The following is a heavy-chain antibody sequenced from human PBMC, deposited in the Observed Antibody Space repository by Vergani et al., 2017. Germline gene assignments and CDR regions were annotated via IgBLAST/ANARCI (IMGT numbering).Heavy chain of an antibody. CDR2: INHSGST. Sequence: QVQLQQWGAGLLKPSETLSLTCAVYGGSFSGYYWSWIRQPPGKGLEWIGEINHSGSTNYNPSLKSRVTISVDTSKNQFSLKLSSVTAADTAVYYCARGRFRAAPRFWFDHWGQGTLVTVSS. CDR3: ARGRFRAAPRFWFDH. D-gene: IGHD6-6*01. V-gene: IGHV4-34*01. J-gene: IGHJ5*02. CDR1: GGSFSGYY.